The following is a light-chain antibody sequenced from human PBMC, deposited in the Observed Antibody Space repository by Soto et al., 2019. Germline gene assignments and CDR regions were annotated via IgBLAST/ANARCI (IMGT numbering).Light chain of an antibody. CDR2: AAS. Sequence: EIVLTQSPGTLSLSPGERATLSCRASQSISSSYLAWYQQKPGQAPRLLIYAASSRATGIPDRFSGSGSGTDFTRTISRREPEDFAVYYCQQYDSSSYTFGQGTQLEIK. J-gene: IGKJ2*01. V-gene: IGKV3-20*01. CDR1: QSISSSY. CDR3: QQYDSSSYT.